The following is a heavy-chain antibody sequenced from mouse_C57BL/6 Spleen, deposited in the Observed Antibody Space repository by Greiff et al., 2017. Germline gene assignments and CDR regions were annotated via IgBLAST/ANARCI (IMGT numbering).Heavy chain of an antibody. CDR1: GYAFSSYW. D-gene: IGHD2-3*01. Sequence: QVQLQQSGAELVKPGASVKISCKASGYAFSSYWMNWVKQRPGKGLEWIGQIYPGDGDTNYNGKFKGKATLTADKSSSTAYMQLSSLTSEDSAVXFCAREDDGYPAWFAYWGQGTLVTVSA. V-gene: IGHV1-80*01. CDR3: AREDDGYPAWFAY. J-gene: IGHJ3*01. CDR2: IYPGDGDT.